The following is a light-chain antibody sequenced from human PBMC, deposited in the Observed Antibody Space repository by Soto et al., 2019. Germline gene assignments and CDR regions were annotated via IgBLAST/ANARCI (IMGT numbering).Light chain of an antibody. CDR2: TAS. J-gene: IGKJ1*01. Sequence: DIQLTQSPSFLSASVGDEVTITCRASQGIRSHLAWYQQKPGKAPKLLIYTASTLQSGVPSRFSGGGSGTEFTLTISSLQPEDSATYYCQQLNGFPPWTFGQVTKVEIK. CDR3: QQLNGFPPWT. CDR1: QGIRSH. V-gene: IGKV1-9*01.